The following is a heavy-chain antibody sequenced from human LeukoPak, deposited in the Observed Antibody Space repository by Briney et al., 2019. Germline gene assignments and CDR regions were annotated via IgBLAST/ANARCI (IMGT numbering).Heavy chain of an antibody. V-gene: IGHV4-34*01. Sequence: PSGTLSLTCAVYGGSFSGYYWSWIRQPLGKGLEWIGEINHSGSTNYNPSLKSRVTISVDTSKNQFSLKLSSVTAADTAVYYCARSGGGTRRYYYYYYGMDVWGQGTTVTVSS. CDR2: INHSGST. D-gene: IGHD2-2*01. CDR3: ARSGGGTRRYYYYYYGMDV. J-gene: IGHJ6*02. CDR1: GGSFSGYY.